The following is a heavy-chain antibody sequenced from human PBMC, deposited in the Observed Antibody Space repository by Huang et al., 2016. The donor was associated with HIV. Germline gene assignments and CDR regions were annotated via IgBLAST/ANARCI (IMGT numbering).Heavy chain of an antibody. Sequence: QVQLVQSGAEVKKPGASVQVSCKASGYSFINYDITWVRQAPGQGLEWMGLISGYNGNTNYAQKFQGRVTMTTDTSTRTAYMELRSLRSDDTAVYYCVREPQFDSWGQGTLVSVSS. V-gene: IGHV1-18*01. CDR2: ISGYNGNT. CDR3: VREPQFDS. CDR1: GYSFINYD. J-gene: IGHJ4*02.